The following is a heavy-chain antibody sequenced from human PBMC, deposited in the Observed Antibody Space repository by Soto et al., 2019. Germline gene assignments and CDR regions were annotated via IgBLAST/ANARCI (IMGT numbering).Heavy chain of an antibody. CDR3: ARDFWSGYYVYYYYYGMDV. J-gene: IGHJ6*02. CDR2: ISAYNGNT. V-gene: IGHV1-18*01. D-gene: IGHD3-3*01. CDR1: GYTFTSYG. Sequence: GASVKVSCKASGYTFTSYGISWVRQAPGQGLEWMGWISAYNGNTNYAQKLQGRVTMTTDTSTSTAYMELRSLRSDDTAVYYCARDFWSGYYVYYYYYGMDVWGQGTTVTVSS.